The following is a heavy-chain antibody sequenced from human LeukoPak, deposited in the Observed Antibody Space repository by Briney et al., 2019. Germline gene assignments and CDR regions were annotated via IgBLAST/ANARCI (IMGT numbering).Heavy chain of an antibody. CDR3: AGGSRPRYCSGGSCRLVYFDY. Sequence: SETLSLTCAVYGGSFSGYYWSWIRQPPGKGLEWIGEINHSGSTNYNPSLKSRVTISVDTSKNQFSLKLSSVTAADTAVYYCAGGSRPRYCSGGSCRLVYFDYWGQGTLVTVSS. V-gene: IGHV4-34*01. J-gene: IGHJ4*02. CDR1: GGSFSGYY. CDR2: INHSGST. D-gene: IGHD2-15*01.